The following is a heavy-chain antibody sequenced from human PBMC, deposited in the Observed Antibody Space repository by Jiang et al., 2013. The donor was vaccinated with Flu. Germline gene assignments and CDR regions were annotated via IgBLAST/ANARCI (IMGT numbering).Heavy chain of an antibody. V-gene: IGHV3-74*01. CDR1: GFTFSSYW. D-gene: IGHD1-26*01. J-gene: IGHJ3*02. Sequence: CAASGFTFSSYWMHWVRQAPGKGLVWVSRINSDGSSTSYADSVKGRFTISRDNAKNTLYLQMNSLRAEDTAVYYCASPVGATNRNAFDIWGQGTMVTVSS. CDR2: INSDGSST. CDR3: ASPVGATNRNAFDI.